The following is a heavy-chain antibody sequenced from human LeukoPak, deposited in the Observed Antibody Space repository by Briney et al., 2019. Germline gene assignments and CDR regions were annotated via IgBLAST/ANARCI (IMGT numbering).Heavy chain of an antibody. Sequence: GPSVKVSCKASGYTFRGNYIHWLRQAPGQGLEWMGWIDANNGDTKSAQKFQGRVTMSRDTSISTAYMDLSSLSPDDAAVYYCARDPSSVTLYFFDYWGQGTLVTVSS. J-gene: IGHJ4*02. CDR3: ARDPSSVTLYFFDY. V-gene: IGHV1-2*02. CDR2: IDANNGDT. CDR1: GYTFRGNY. D-gene: IGHD4-11*01.